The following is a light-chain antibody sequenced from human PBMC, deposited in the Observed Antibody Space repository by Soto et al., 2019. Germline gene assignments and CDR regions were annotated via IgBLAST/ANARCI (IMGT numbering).Light chain of an antibody. CDR1: QSVRSN. CDR3: QQYNNWPPWT. V-gene: IGKV3-15*01. CDR2: GAS. Sequence: EIVMTQSPATLSVSPRERATLSCRASQSVRSNLAWYQQKPGQAPRLLIYGASTRATGIPARFSGSGSGTEFTLTISSLQYEDFAVYYCQQYNNWPPWTFGQGTKVEIK. J-gene: IGKJ1*01.